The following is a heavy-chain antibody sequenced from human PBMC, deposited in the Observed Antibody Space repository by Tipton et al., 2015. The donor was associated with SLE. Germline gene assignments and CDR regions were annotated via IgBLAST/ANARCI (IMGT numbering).Heavy chain of an antibody. CDR3: ARGQATNHLDAFDI. D-gene: IGHD1-26*01. V-gene: IGHV3-30*04. Sequence: SLRLSCAASGFTFSSYAMHWVRQAPGKGLEWVAVISYDGSNKYYADSVKGRFTISRDNSKNTLYLQMNSLRAEDTAVYYCARGQATNHLDAFDIWGQGTMVTVSS. CDR2: ISYDGSNK. CDR1: GFTFSSYA. J-gene: IGHJ3*02.